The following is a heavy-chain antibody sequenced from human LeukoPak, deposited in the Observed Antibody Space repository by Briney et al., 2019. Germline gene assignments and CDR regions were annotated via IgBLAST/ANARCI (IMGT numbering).Heavy chain of an antibody. Sequence: GGSLRLSCAASGFTFSNAWMSWVRQAPGKGLEWVGRIKSKTDGGTTDYAAPVKGRFTISRDDSKNTLYLQMNSLKTEATAVYYCTTDLGSSSWYFFPYYYYYMDVWGKGTTVTISS. J-gene: IGHJ6*03. CDR3: TTDLGSSSWYFFPYYYYYMDV. CDR1: GFTFSNAW. V-gene: IGHV3-15*01. CDR2: IKSKTDGGTT. D-gene: IGHD6-13*01.